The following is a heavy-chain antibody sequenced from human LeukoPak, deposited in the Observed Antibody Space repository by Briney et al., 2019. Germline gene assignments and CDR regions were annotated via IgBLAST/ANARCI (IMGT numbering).Heavy chain of an antibody. Sequence: SETLSLTCTVSGYSISSGYYWGWIRQPPGKGLEWIGSIYYSGSTYYNPSLKSRVTISVDTSKNQFSLKLSSVTAADTAVYYCAREGYSYGYVFDYWGQGTLVTVSS. CDR2: IYYSGST. D-gene: IGHD5-18*01. J-gene: IGHJ4*02. CDR3: AREGYSYGYVFDY. V-gene: IGHV4-38-2*02. CDR1: GYSISSGYY.